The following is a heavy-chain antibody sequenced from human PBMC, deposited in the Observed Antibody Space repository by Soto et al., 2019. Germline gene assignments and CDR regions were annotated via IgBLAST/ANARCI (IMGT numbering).Heavy chain of an antibody. CDR3: ARASNWNLRTLYYYYGMDV. V-gene: IGHV4-30-2*01. CDR2: IYHSGST. Sequence: QLQLQESGSGLVKPSQTLSLTCAVSGGSISSGGYSWSWIRQPPGKGLEWIGYIYHSGSTYYNPSLKSRVTISVDRSKNQFSLKLSSVTAADTAVYYCARASNWNLRTLYYYYGMDVWGQGTTVTVSS. J-gene: IGHJ6*02. CDR1: GGSISSGGYS. D-gene: IGHD1-20*01.